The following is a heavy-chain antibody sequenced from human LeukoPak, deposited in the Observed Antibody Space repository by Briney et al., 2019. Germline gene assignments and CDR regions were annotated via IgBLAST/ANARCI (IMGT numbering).Heavy chain of an antibody. Sequence: SETLSLTCTVSGGSISSYYWSWIRQPPGKGLEWIGYIYYSGSTNYNPSLKSRVTISVDTSKRQFSLKLNSVTAADTAVYYCARWSSLAAAKAFDYWGQGTLVTVSS. CDR3: ARWSSLAAAKAFDY. CDR1: GGSISSYY. CDR2: IYYSGST. D-gene: IGHD6-13*01. V-gene: IGHV4-59*12. J-gene: IGHJ4*02.